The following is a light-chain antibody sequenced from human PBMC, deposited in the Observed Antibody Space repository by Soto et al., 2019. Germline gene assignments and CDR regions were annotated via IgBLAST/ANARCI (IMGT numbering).Light chain of an antibody. CDR1: QTVGSS. V-gene: IGKV3-11*01. CDR2: DAS. Sequence: EIVLTQSPATLSLSPGERDTLSCRASQTVGSSLHWYQQKPGQAPRLLIYDASNRATGIPARFSGSGSGTDFTLTISSLEPEDFAIYYCQQRANWPLLSFGPGTKVDIQ. CDR3: QQRANWPLLS. J-gene: IGKJ3*01.